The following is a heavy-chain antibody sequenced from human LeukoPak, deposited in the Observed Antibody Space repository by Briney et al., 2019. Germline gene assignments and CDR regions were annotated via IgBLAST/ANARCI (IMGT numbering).Heavy chain of an antibody. V-gene: IGHV3-33*01. J-gene: IGHJ5*02. D-gene: IGHD5-12*01. CDR3: ARDGYQSHNWFDP. CDR1: GFTFSSYG. CDR2: IWYDGSNK. Sequence: PGGSLRLSCAASGFTFSSYGMHWVRQASGKGLEWGAVIWYDGSNKYYADSVKGRFTISRDNSKNTLYLQMNSLRAEDTAVYYCARDGYQSHNWFDPWGQGTLVTVSS.